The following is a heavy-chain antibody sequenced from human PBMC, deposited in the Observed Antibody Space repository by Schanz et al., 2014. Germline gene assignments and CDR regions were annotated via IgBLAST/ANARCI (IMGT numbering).Heavy chain of an antibody. D-gene: IGHD2-15*01. CDR1: GFTFSSYA. CDR3: AKVREWWPYYFDY. CDR2: IAGSGDST. Sequence: EVQLVESGGGLVQPGGSLRLSCAASGFTFSSYAMSWVRQAPGKGLEWVSHIAGSGDSTYYADSVKGRFTISRDNSKNTLYLQMNSLRAEDTAVYYCAKVREWWPYYFDYWGQGTLVTVSS. J-gene: IGHJ4*02. V-gene: IGHV3-23*04.